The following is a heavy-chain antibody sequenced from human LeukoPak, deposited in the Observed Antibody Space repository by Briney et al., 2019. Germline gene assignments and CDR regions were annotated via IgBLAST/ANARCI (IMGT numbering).Heavy chain of an antibody. J-gene: IGHJ6*02. Sequence: PGGSLRLSCAASGFTFDDYAMHWVRQAPGKGLEWVSGISWNSGSIGYADSVKGRFTISRDSAKNSLYLQMNSLRAEDTALYYCAKESTGTTGYYYSMDVWGQGTTVTVSS. CDR1: GFTFDDYA. D-gene: IGHD1-7*01. CDR2: ISWNSGSI. V-gene: IGHV3-9*01. CDR3: AKESTGTTGYYYSMDV.